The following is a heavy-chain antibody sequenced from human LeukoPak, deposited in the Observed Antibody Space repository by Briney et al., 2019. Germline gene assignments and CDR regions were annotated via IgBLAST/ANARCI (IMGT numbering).Heavy chain of an antibody. CDR2: ISAYNGNT. Sequence: ASVKVSCKASGYTFTSYGISWVRQAPGQGLEWMGWISAYNGNTNYAQKLQGSVTMTTDTSTSTAYMELRSLRSDDTAVYYCARLSTDSSGYYYVWWFDPWGQGTLVTVSS. CDR3: ARLSTDSSGYYYVWWFDP. D-gene: IGHD3-22*01. V-gene: IGHV1-18*01. CDR1: GYTFTSYG. J-gene: IGHJ5*02.